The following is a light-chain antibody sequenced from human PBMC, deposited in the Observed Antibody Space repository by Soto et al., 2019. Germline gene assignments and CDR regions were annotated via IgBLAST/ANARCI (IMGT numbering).Light chain of an antibody. Sequence: DIQMTQPPSTLSGSVGDRDTITCRARQTISSWLAWYQQKPGKAPTLLIYKASTLKSGVPSRFSGSGSGTEVTVTVSSLQPDDFATYCCQHCNSYSEAFGQGTKMDFK. CDR1: QTISSW. V-gene: IGKV1-5*03. CDR2: KAS. CDR3: QHCNSYSEA. J-gene: IGKJ1*01.